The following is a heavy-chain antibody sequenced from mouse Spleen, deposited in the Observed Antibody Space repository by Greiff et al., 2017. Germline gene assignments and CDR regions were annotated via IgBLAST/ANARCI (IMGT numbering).Heavy chain of an antibody. Sequence: EVQLQQSGPELVKPGASVKISCKASGYTFTDYYMNWVKQSHGKSLEWIGDINPNNGGTSYNQKFKGKATLTVDKSSSTAYMELRSLTSEDSAVYYCARWGARFAYWGQGTLVTVSA. CDR2: INPNNGGT. V-gene: IGHV1-26*01. CDR3: ARWGARFAY. CDR1: GYTFTDYY. J-gene: IGHJ3*01.